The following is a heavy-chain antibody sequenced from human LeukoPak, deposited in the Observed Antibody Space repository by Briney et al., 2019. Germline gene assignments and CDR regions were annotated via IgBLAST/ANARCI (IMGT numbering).Heavy chain of an antibody. J-gene: IGHJ5*02. CDR1: GFTFSSYA. V-gene: IGHV3-30*04. D-gene: IGHD3-10*01. Sequence: GRSLRLSCAASGFTFSSYAIHWVRHAPGKGLEWEALISFDGSNKYYADSVKGRFTISRDNSKNTLYLQMNSLRGEDTAVYYCGRRPGAYYYGSGNSFDPWGQGTLVTVSS. CDR2: ISFDGSNK. CDR3: GRRPGAYYYGSGNSFDP.